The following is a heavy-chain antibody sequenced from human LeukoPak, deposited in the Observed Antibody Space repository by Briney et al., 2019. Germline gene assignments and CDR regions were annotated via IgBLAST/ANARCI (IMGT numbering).Heavy chain of an antibody. CDR1: GFTFSSYE. V-gene: IGHV3-48*03. D-gene: IGHD6-19*01. J-gene: IGHJ4*02. Sequence: GGSLRLSCAAFGFTFSSYEMNWVRQAPGKGLEWISYISTSGSTVYYVDSVKGRFTISRDNAKNSLYLHMGSLRAEDTAVYYCARLAVAGVLYFDNWGQGTLVTVSS. CDR2: ISTSGSTV. CDR3: ARLAVAGVLYFDN.